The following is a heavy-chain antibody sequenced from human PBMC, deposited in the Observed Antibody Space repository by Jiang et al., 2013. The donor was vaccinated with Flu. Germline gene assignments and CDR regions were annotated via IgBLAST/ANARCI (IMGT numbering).Heavy chain of an antibody. CDR3: ARDYCLSSGCLTNFDY. CDR2: GSA. D-gene: IGHD6-19*01. Sequence: GSAHYNPSLKSRVTISVDVSKNQFSLKMSSVTAADTAVYYCARDYCLSSGCLTNFDYWGQGILVTVSS. J-gene: IGHJ4*02. V-gene: IGHV4-30-2*04.